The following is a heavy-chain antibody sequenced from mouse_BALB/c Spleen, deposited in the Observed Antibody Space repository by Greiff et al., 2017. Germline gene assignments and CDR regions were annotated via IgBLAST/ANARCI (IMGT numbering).Heavy chain of an antibody. CDR2: ISYDGSN. Sequence: EVKVEESGPGLVKPSQSLSLTCSVTGYSITSGYYWNWIRQFPGNKLEWMGYISYDGSNNYNPSLKNRISITRDTSKNQFFLKLNSVTTEDTATYYCARDGYDVDWYFDVWGAGTTVTVSS. CDR3: ARDGYDVDWYFDV. J-gene: IGHJ1*01. CDR1: GYSITSGYY. V-gene: IGHV3-6*02. D-gene: IGHD2-2*01.